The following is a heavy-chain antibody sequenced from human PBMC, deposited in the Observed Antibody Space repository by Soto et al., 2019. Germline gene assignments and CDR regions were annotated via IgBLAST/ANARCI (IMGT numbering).Heavy chain of an antibody. D-gene: IGHD6-19*01. Sequence: EVQLVESGGGLVQPGGSLRLSCAASGFTFSSYWMHWVRQAPGKGLVWVSRINSDGSSTSYADSVKGRFTISRDNAKNTLYLQMNSRRAEDTAVYYCARGRGRDSSGWYGAYYYYGMDVWGQGTTVTVSS. CDR1: GFTFSSYW. CDR2: INSDGSST. V-gene: IGHV3-74*01. CDR3: ARGRGRDSSGWYGAYYYYGMDV. J-gene: IGHJ6*02.